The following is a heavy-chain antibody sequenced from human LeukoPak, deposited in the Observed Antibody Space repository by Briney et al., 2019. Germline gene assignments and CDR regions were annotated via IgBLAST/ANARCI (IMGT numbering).Heavy chain of an antibody. J-gene: IGHJ4*02. CDR2: IKCDGSEK. CDR3: AKDRRGAYYDSSGQPLH. Sequence: GGSLRLSCAASGFTFSSSWMHWVCQAPEKGLEWVADIKCDGSEKYYADSVKGRFTISRDNSKNTLYLQMNSLRAEDTAVYYCAKDRRGAYYDSSGQPLHWGQGTLVTVSS. V-gene: IGHV3-52*01. CDR1: GFTFSSSW. D-gene: IGHD3-22*01.